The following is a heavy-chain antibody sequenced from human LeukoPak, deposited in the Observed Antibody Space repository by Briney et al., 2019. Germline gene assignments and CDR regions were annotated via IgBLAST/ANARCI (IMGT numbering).Heavy chain of an antibody. CDR2: IKWDRGTV. Sequence: GRSLTLSCAVSGFNVDDYAIHWVRQPPGKGLEWVSGIKWDRGTVGYAGSVKSRFTMSRDSATNSVYLLMNSLRPEDTALYYCARGIDSSGTYSGWGFHLRYWGQGTQVTVSS. V-gene: IGHV3-9*01. CDR1: GFNVDDYA. J-gene: IGHJ4*02. CDR3: ARGIDSSGTYSGWGFHLRY. D-gene: IGHD2-15*01.